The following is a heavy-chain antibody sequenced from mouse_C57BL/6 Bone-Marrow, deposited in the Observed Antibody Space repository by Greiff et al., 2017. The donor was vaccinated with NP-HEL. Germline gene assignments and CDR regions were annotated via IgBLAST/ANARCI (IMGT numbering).Heavy chain of an antibody. D-gene: IGHD2-3*01. CDR3: ARLWLLQSY. CDR1: GYTFTSYG. Sequence: VHLVESGAELARPGASVKLSCKASGYTFTSYGISWVKQRTGQGLEWIGEIYPRSGNTYYNEKFKGKATLTADKSSSTAYMELRSLTSEDSAVYFCARLWLLQSYWGQGTLVTVSA. V-gene: IGHV1-81*01. CDR2: IYPRSGNT. J-gene: IGHJ3*01.